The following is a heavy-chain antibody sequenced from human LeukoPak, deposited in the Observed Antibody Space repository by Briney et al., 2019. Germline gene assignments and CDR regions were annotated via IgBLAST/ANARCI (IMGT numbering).Heavy chain of an antibody. D-gene: IGHD3-10*01. V-gene: IGHV3-30*03. J-gene: IGHJ4*02. CDR3: MTVTLRPVGL. CDR2: ISYDGSNK. Sequence: GGSLRLSCAASGFTFSSYGMHWVRQAPGKGLEWVAVISYDGSNKYYADSVKGRFTISRDNSKNTLYLQMNSLRAEDTAVYYCMTVTLRPVGLWGQGTLVTVSS. CDR1: GFTFSSYG.